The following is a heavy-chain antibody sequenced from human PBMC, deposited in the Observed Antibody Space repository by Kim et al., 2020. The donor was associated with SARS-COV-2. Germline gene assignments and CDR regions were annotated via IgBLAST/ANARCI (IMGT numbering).Heavy chain of an antibody. J-gene: IGHJ4*01. CDR2: IYDSGRT. Sequence: SQTLSLTCAVSGVSVSSRSYFWSWIRQHSEKGLEWIGYIYDSGRTYYNPSLQSRDTLSVDTSQNQFSLQLTSVTAADTAVYYCARDDHGDY. V-gene: IGHV4-31*02. D-gene: IGHD2-15*01. CDR1: GVSVSSRSYF. CDR3: ARDDHGDY.